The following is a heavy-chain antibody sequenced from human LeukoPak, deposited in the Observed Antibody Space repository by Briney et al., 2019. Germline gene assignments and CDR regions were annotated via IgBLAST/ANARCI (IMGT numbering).Heavy chain of an antibody. V-gene: IGHV3-13*01. J-gene: IGHJ4*02. CDR2: IDRDGVT. D-gene: IGHD4-17*01. CDR1: GFIFSKYD. CDR3: ARENLEYGDYTIDY. Sequence: GGSLRLSCAASGFIFSKYDMHWVRQVTGKGLEWVSGIDRDGVTYYSGSVKGRFTSSRENAKNSLDLQMNTLRAGDTGVYYCARENLEYGDYTIDYWGQRILVIVSS.